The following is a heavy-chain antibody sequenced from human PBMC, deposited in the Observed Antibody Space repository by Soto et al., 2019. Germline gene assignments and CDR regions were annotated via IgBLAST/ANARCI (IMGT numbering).Heavy chain of an antibody. CDR2: IYNSGST. D-gene: IGHD3-16*01. Sequence: PSETLSLTCTVSGGSISSYYWTWIRQPPGKGLEWIGYIYNSGSTNYNPPFKSRVTMSVDTSKNQFSLKLSSVTAADTAVYYCARGDYVWGSWDYWGLGTLVTVSS. CDR1: GGSISSYY. J-gene: IGHJ4*02. CDR3: ARGDYVWGSWDY. V-gene: IGHV4-59*01.